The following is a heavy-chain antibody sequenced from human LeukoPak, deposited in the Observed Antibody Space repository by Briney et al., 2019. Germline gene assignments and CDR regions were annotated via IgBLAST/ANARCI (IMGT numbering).Heavy chain of an antibody. Sequence: GGSLRLSCAASGFTFSSYAMSWVRQAPGKGLEWVSAIVGSGGSTYYADSVKGRFTISRDSSKNTLYLQMNSLRVEDTAVYYCAKREYTTDGYWGQGTLVTVSS. D-gene: IGHD6-6*01. CDR3: AKREYTTDGY. V-gene: IGHV3-23*01. CDR1: GFTFSSYA. J-gene: IGHJ4*02. CDR2: IVGSGGST.